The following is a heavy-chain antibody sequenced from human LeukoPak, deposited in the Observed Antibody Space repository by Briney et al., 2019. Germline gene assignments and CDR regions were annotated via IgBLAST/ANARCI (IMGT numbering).Heavy chain of an antibody. D-gene: IGHD3-10*01. J-gene: IGHJ4*02. CDR2: INPKIGGT. V-gene: IGHV1-2*02. CDR1: GYTFSGYY. CDR3: AREIGSGSFLDN. Sequence: ASVKVSCKASGYTFSGYYMHWVRQAPGQGLEWMGWINPKIGGTNYAQKFQGRVTMTRDTSISTAYMELSRLRSDDTAVYYCAREIGSGSFLDNWGQGTLVTVSS.